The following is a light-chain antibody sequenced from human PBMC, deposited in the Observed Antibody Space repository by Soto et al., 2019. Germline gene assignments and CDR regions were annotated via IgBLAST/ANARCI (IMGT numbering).Light chain of an antibody. CDR2: DNN. CDR1: RSNIGAGFD. J-gene: IGLJ2*01. V-gene: IGLV1-40*01. Sequence: QSVLTQPPSVSGAPGQGVTISCTGTRSNIGAGFDVPWYQQLPGTAPKHLIYDNNNRPSGVPDRFSGSKSGTSASLAITGLQAEDVADYSCQSYDGSLSGPVVFGGGTKLTAL. CDR3: QSYDGSLSGPVV.